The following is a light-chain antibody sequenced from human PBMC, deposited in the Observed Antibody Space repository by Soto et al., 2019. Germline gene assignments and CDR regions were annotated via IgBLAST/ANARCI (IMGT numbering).Light chain of an antibody. CDR2: DVS. CDR1: SGDVGAYDF. Sequence: QSVLTQPGSVSGSPGQSIAISCTGTSGDVGAYDFVSWHQQHPGKAPKLMIYDVSRRPSGVSDRFSGSKSGNTASLIISGLQAEDEADYYCSSFTGGSTTYVFGTGTKVTLL. J-gene: IGLJ1*01. CDR3: SSFTGGSTTYV. V-gene: IGLV2-14*01.